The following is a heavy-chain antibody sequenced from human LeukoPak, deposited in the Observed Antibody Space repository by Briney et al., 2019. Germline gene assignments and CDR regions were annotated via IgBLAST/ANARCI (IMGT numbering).Heavy chain of an antibody. J-gene: IGHJ5*02. CDR3: ARDGLPYYGDYVGGWFDP. Sequence: SETLSLTCTVSGDFITAYYWSWIRQPPGKGLEWIGYVYYSGSTNYNPSLKSRVTISVDTSKNQFSLKLSSVTAADTAVYYCARDGLPYYGDYVGGWFDPWGQGTLVTVSS. D-gene: IGHD4-17*01. CDR1: GDFITAYY. CDR2: VYYSGST. V-gene: IGHV4-59*01.